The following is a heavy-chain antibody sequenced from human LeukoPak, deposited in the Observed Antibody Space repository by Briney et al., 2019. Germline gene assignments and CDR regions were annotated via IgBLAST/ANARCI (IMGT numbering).Heavy chain of an antibody. CDR2: IKQDGTEK. V-gene: IGHV3-7*03. J-gene: IGHJ6*02. CDR1: GFTFNNYA. CDR3: ASGYCSGGSCYSDYYYYGMDV. Sequence: PGGSLRLSCAASGFTFNNYAMSWVRQAPGKGLEWVAVIKQDGTEKYYVDSVKGRFTISRDNAKNSLYLQMNSLRAEDTAVYYCASGYCSGGSCYSDYYYYGMDVWGQGTTVTVSS. D-gene: IGHD2-15*01.